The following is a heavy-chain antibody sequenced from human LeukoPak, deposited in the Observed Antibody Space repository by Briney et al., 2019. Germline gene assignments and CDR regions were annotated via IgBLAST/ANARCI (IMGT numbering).Heavy chain of an antibody. Sequence: ASVKVSCKASGYTFTSYGISWVRQAPGQGLEWMGWINPNSGGTNYAQKFQGRVTMTRDTSISTAYMELSRLRSDDTAVYYSARAYLDFWSGYSRGGTFDYWGQGTLVTVSS. D-gene: IGHD3-3*01. CDR3: ARAYLDFWSGYSRGGTFDY. CDR1: GYTFTSYG. V-gene: IGHV1-2*02. CDR2: INPNSGGT. J-gene: IGHJ4*02.